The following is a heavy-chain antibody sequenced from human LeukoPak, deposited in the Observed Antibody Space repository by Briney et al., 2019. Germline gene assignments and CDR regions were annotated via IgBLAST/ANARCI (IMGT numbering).Heavy chain of an antibody. J-gene: IGHJ6*03. CDR3: TKELHVAVAVADYYYFYMDV. D-gene: IGHD6-19*01. V-gene: IGHV3-23*01. Sequence: QSGGSLRLSCAASGFAFSSFAMGWVRQSPGKGLEWLSTINGGGNTTFYSDSVKGRFTISRDNSKNTLYLHMDRLRPDDTATYYCTKELHVAVAVADYYYFYMDVWGRGTAVTVSS. CDR1: GFAFSSFA. CDR2: INGGGNTT.